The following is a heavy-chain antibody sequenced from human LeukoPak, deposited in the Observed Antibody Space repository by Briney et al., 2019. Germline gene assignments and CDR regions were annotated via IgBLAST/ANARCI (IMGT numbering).Heavy chain of an antibody. Sequence: GGSLRLSCEASGFSFGDYNMHWVRQAPGKGLEWVSLISRNGAATNYADSVEGRFTISRDNAKNTLFLQMNSLRAEDTAVYYCARGWEQQGVGAFHVWGQGTMVTVSS. CDR1: GFSFGDYN. D-gene: IGHD1/OR15-1a*01. CDR3: ARGWEQQGVGAFHV. J-gene: IGHJ3*01. CDR2: ISRNGAAT. V-gene: IGHV3-43*01.